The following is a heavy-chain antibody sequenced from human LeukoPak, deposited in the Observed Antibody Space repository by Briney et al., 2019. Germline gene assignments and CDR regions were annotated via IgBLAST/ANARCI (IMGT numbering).Heavy chain of an antibody. CDR2: MSTDGSST. V-gene: IGHV3-74*03. J-gene: IGHJ4*02. CDR3: ARGAHVLMVYAPFDY. D-gene: IGHD2-8*01. Sequence: GGSLRLSCGASRFTFSSYWMHWVRQAPGKGLVWVSSMSTDGSSTTYAESVRGRFTISRDNAKNTLYPQMNSLRAEDTAVYYCARGAHVLMVYAPFDYWGQGTLVTVSS. CDR1: RFTFSSYW.